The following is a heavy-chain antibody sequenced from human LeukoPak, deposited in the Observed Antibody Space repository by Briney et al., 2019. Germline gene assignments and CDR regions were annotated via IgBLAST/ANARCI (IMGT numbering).Heavy chain of an antibody. D-gene: IGHD6-13*01. V-gene: IGHV1-69*06. CDR3: ARVDSSWYFDY. CDR2: IIPIFGTA. Sequence: SVTVSCTASGGTFSSYAISWVRQAPGQGLEWMGGIIPIFGTANYAQKFQGRVTITADKSTSTAYMELSSLRSEDTAVYYCARVDSSWYFDYWGQGTLVTVSS. J-gene: IGHJ4*02. CDR1: GGTFSSYA.